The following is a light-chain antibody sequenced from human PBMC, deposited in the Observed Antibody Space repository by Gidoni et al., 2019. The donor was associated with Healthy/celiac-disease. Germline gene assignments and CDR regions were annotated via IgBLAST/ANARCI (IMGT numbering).Light chain of an antibody. CDR2: QDS. CDR1: KFGDKY. J-gene: IGLJ1*01. CDR3: QAWDSSTGV. V-gene: IGLV3-1*01. Sequence: SYELTQPPSVSVSPGQTAIITCSGDKFGDKYACWYQQKPGQYPVLVIYQDSKRPSGIPERFSGSNSGNTATLTISGTQAMDEADYYCQAWDSSTGVFGTGTKVTVL.